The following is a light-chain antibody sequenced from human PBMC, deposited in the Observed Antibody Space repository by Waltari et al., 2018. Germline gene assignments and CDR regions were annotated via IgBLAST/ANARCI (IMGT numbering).Light chain of an antibody. Sequence: QSVLTQPAVVTGSPGQSITISCIGRNSDIANYDYVSWYQQHPGTAPKLLIHGVTHRPSGISDRFSGSKSGNTASLTISGLQPEDEADYICSSYTSRSTSFGGGTKLIVL. J-gene: IGLJ2*01. CDR1: NSDIANYDY. V-gene: IGLV2-14*03. CDR3: SSYTSRSTS. CDR2: GVT.